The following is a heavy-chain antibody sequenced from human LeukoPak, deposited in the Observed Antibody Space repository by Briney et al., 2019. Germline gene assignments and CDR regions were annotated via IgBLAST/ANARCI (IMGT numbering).Heavy chain of an antibody. CDR3: ARVKGREGSTVITDY. Sequence: SETLSLTCTVSGGSISSYYWSWIRQPPGKGLEWIGYISYSGSINYNPSLKSRVTMSVDTSKNQFSLKLSSVTAADTAVYYCARVKGREGSTVITDYWGQGTLVTVSS. V-gene: IGHV4-59*01. J-gene: IGHJ4*02. CDR2: ISYSGSI. D-gene: IGHD3-10*01. CDR1: GGSISSYY.